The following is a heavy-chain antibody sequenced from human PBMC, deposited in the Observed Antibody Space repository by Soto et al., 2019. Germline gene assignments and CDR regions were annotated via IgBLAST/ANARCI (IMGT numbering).Heavy chain of an antibody. Sequence: ASVKVSCKASGYTFTSYDLYWVRQSPGQRLEWIGWINVGNGNTKYAQKFQGRVTITRDTSTNTAYMELSSLISEDTAVYYCARPKDYDDCLDYRGQGTLVTVSS. J-gene: IGHJ4*02. CDR2: INVGNGNT. CDR3: ARPKDYDDCLDY. V-gene: IGHV1-3*01. CDR1: GYTFTSYD. D-gene: IGHD3-22*01.